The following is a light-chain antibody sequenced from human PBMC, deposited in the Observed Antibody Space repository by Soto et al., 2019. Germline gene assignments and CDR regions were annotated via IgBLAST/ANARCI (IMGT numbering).Light chain of an antibody. V-gene: IGKV1-5*03. CDR3: QHYNSYSEA. CDR1: QTISSW. Sequence: DIQMTQSPSTLSGSVGDRVTITCRASQTISSWLAWYQQKPGKAPKLLIYKASTFKSGVPSRFSGSGSGTEFTLTISSLQPDDFATYCCQHYNSYSEAFGQGTKVEIK. CDR2: KAS. J-gene: IGKJ1*01.